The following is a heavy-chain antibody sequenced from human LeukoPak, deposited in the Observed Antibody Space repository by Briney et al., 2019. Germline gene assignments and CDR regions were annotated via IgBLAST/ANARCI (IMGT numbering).Heavy chain of an antibody. CDR3: AAGLYCTSTSCYYGMDV. Sequence: SETLSLTCNVSGGSISSYYWSWIRQPPGKGLEWIGYIYYSGSTNYNPSLKSRVTISVDTSKNQSSLKLSSVTAADTAVYYCAAGLYCTSTSCYYGMDVWGQGTTVTVSS. J-gene: IGHJ6*02. V-gene: IGHV4-59*01. D-gene: IGHD2-2*01. CDR2: IYYSGST. CDR1: GGSISSYY.